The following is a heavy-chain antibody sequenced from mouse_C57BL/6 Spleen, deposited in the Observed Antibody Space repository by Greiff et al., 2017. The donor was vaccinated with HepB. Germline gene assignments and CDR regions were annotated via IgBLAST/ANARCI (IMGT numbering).Heavy chain of an antibody. D-gene: IGHD1-1*01. V-gene: IGHV14-2*01. CDR1: GFNIRDYS. J-gene: IGHJ2*01. Sequence: VQLQQSGAELVKPGASVKLSCTASGFNIRDYSMPWVKQSTEQGLEWIGRIDPEGGETKYAPKFQGKATIAADTSSNTAYLQLSRLTSEDTAVYDCARRDYYGSSVFDGRGKGTTLT. CDR3: ARRDYYGSSVFDG. CDR2: IDPEGGET.